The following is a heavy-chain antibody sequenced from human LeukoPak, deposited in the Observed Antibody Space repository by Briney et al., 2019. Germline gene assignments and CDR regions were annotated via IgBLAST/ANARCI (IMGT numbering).Heavy chain of an antibody. V-gene: IGHV3-15*01. Sequence: PGGSLRLSCAASGFTFSNAWMSWVRQAPGKGLEWVGRIKSKTDGGTTDYAAPVKGRFTISRDDSKNTLYLQMNSLRAEDTAVYYCAKVVDGYDHDYWGQGTLVTVSS. J-gene: IGHJ4*02. CDR3: AKVVDGYDHDY. D-gene: IGHD5-12*01. CDR1: GFTFSNAW. CDR2: IKSKTDGGTT.